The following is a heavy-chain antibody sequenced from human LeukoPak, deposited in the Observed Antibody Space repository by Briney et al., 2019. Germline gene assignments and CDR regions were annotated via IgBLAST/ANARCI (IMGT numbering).Heavy chain of an antibody. CDR3: AKDQSVAGFFFDY. CDR1: GFTFSSYA. CDR2: ISGSGGSK. Sequence: PGGSLRLSCAASGFTFSSYAMSWVRQAPGKGLEWVSAISGSGGSKYYADSVKGRFTISRDNSKNTLYLQMNSLRAEDTAVYYCAKDQSVAGFFFDYWGQGTLVTVSS. J-gene: IGHJ4*02. V-gene: IGHV3-23*01. D-gene: IGHD6-19*01.